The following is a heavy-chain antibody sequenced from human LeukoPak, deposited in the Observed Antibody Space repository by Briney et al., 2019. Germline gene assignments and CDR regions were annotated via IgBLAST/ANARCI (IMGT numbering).Heavy chain of an antibody. CDR3: ARTEEVYCSSTSCYIGWFDP. J-gene: IGHJ5*02. CDR2: VYDSGST. Sequence: PSETLSLTCTVSGGSISSYYWSWIRQPPGKGLEWIGYVYDSGSTNYNPSLKSRVTISVDTSKNQFSLKLSSVTAADTAVYYCARTEEVYCSSTSCYIGWFDPWGQGTLVTVSS. D-gene: IGHD2-2*02. V-gene: IGHV4-59*01. CDR1: GGSISSYY.